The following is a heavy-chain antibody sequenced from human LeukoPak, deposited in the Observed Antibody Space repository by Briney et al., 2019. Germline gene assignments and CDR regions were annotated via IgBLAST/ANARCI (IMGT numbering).Heavy chain of an antibody. J-gene: IGHJ4*02. CDR2: ISAYNGNT. CDR1: GYTFTSHG. CDR3: ARVGYSSGWYGVDY. Sequence: ASVKVSCKASGYTFTSHGISWVRQAPGQGLEWMGWISAYNGNTNYAQKLQGRVTMTTDTSTSTAYMELRSLRSDDTAVYYCARVGYSSGWYGVDYWGQGTLVTVSS. D-gene: IGHD6-19*01. V-gene: IGHV1-18*01.